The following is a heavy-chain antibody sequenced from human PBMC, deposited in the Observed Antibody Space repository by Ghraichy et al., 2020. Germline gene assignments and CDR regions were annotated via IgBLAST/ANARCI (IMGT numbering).Heavy chain of an antibody. CDR3: ARGPLITAAGIV. CDR1: GFTFSRYW. V-gene: IGHV3-7*01. J-gene: IGHJ4*02. CDR2: IKEDGSEK. D-gene: IGHD6-13*01. Sequence: GGSLRLSCAASGFTFSRYWMSWVRQAPGKGLEWVATIKEDGSEKYYVDSVKGRFTISRDNAKNSLYLQMNSLRAEDTAVYYCARGPLITAAGIVWGQGTLVTVSS.